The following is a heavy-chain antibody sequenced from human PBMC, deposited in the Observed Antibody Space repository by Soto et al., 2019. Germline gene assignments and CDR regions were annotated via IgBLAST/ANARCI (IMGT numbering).Heavy chain of an antibody. CDR1: GGSISSSSYY. CDR2: IYYSGST. J-gene: IGHJ4*02. V-gene: IGHV4-39*01. Sequence: QLQLQESGPGLVKPSETLSLTCTVSGGSISSSSYYWGWIRQPPGKGLEWIGSIYYSGSTYYNQSLKSRVTISVDTSKNQFSLKLSSVTAADTAVYYCAFTDIVVVPAAILDYWGQGTLVTVSS. CDR3: AFTDIVVVPAAILDY. D-gene: IGHD2-2*01.